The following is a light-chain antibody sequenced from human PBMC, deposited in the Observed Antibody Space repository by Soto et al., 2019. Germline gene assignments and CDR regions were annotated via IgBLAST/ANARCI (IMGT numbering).Light chain of an antibody. Sequence: SVLTQPPSVSAAPGQKVTISCSGSSSNIGGNSVSWYQQLPGTAPKLLIYDDNKRPSGVPDRFAGSKSGTSATLAISGLRSEDEADYYCATWADSLNGVVFGGGTKVTVL. CDR3: ATWADSLNGVV. V-gene: IGLV1-51*01. CDR2: DDN. CDR1: SSNIGGNS. J-gene: IGLJ2*01.